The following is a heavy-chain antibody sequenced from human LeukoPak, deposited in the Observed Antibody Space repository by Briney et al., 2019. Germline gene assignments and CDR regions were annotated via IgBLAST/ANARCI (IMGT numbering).Heavy chain of an antibody. CDR2: IYYTGRT. J-gene: IGHJ2*01. V-gene: IGHV4-59*11. CDR3: ARGRWSLDL. CDR1: GASIDSHY. Sequence: SETLSLTCTVSGASIDSHYWSWIRQPPGKGLEFIGYIYYTGRTTYTPSLKSRVAISVDTSNNQFSLKLNSVTAADTAVYYCARGRWSLDLWGRGTLVTVSS.